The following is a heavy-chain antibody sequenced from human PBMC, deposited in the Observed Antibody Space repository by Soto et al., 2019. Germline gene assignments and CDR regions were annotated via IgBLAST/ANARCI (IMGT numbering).Heavy chain of an antibody. CDR3: ARAGSPFDSDSSGYWGFDH. D-gene: IGHD3-22*01. CDR2: VYSGGTT. V-gene: IGHV3-53*01. J-gene: IGHJ4*02. CDR1: GFAVSNNY. Sequence: PGGSLRLSCVASGFAVSNNYMNWVRQAPGKGLGWVSVVYSGGTTYYADSVRGRFTVSRDDSKNTLFLQMSSLRAEDTAVYYCARAGSPFDSDSSGYWGFDHWGQGTLVTVSS.